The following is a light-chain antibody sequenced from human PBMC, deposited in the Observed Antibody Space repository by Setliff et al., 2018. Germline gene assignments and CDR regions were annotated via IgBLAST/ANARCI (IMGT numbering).Light chain of an antibody. J-gene: IGLJ1*01. V-gene: IGLV2-23*02. Sequence: QSVLAQPASVSGSPGQSITISCTGTSSDVGSYNLVSWYQQHPGKAPKLMIYEVSKRPSGVSNRFSGSKSGNTASLTISGLQAEDEADYYCCSYAGSPCVFGTGTKVTVL. CDR3: CSYAGSPCV. CDR2: EVS. CDR1: SSDVGSYNL.